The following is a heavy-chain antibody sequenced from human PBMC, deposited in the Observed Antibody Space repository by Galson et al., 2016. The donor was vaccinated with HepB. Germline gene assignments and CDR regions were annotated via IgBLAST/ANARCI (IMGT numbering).Heavy chain of an antibody. V-gene: IGHV4-34*01. CDR2: INHSGST. CDR3: ARAYYYDSSGYYRYYYYMDV. Sequence: ETLSLTCAVFGESFSGYYWSWIRQPPGKGLEWIGEINHSGSTNYNPSPKSRVTISVDTPKNQFSLRLSSVTAADTAVYYWARAYYYDSSGYYRYYYYMDVWGKGTTVTVSS. D-gene: IGHD3-22*01. CDR1: GESFSGYY. J-gene: IGHJ6*03.